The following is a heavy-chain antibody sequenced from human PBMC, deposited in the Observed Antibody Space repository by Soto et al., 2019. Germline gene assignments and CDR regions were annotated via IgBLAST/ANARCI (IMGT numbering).Heavy chain of an antibody. D-gene: IGHD3-10*01. V-gene: IGHV1-18*01. CDR2: IATYNSNK. Sequence: HLVQSGPEVKQPGASVTVSCKTSGDTFTNFGLSWVRQAPGQGLEWMGWIATYNSNKNYAQKFQGRLTLTTDTSTSTAYMALKSLGDDDTAVYYCARVLRGVVNWFDPWGQGTLVTVSS. CDR3: ARVLRGVVNWFDP. CDR1: GDTFTNFG. J-gene: IGHJ5*02.